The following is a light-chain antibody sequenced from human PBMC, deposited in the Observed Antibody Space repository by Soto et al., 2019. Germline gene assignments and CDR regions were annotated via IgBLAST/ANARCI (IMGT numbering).Light chain of an antibody. V-gene: IGKV3-15*01. CDR2: GAS. Sequence: ELVMTQSPVTLYPSPRQRVNLYCXXXQSVSDDYLAWYQQKPGQAPRLLIYGASTRATGIPARFSGSGSGTEFTLTISSLQSEDFAVYYCQQYNNWPPITFGQGTRLEIK. CDR3: QQYNNWPPIT. J-gene: IGKJ5*01. CDR1: QSVSDDY.